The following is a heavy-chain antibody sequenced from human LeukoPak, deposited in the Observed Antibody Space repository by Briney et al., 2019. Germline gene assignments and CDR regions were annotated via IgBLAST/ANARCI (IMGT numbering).Heavy chain of an antibody. CDR1: GYTFTGYY. D-gene: IGHD1-7*01. Sequence: ASVKVSCKASGYTFTGYYMHWVRQAPGQGLERMGWINPNSGGTNYAQKFQGRVTMTRDTSISTAYMELSRLRSDDTAVYYCARGLELRPHLYFDYWGQGTLVTVSS. CDR3: ARGLELRPHLYFDY. V-gene: IGHV1-2*02. J-gene: IGHJ4*02. CDR2: INPNSGGT.